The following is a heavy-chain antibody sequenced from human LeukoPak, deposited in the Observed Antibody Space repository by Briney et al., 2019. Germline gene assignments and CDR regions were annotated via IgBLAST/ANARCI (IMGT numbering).Heavy chain of an antibody. CDR2: ISGSGGST. V-gene: IGHV3-23*01. J-gene: IGHJ4*02. CDR3: AKRSVGATLVDY. CDR1: GFTFSSYA. D-gene: IGHD1-26*01. Sequence: PPGGSLGLSCAASGFTFSSYAMSWVRQAPGKGLEWVSAISGSGGSTYYADSVKGRFTISRDNSKNTLYLQMNSLRAEDTAVYYCAKRSVGATLVDYWGQGTLVTVSS.